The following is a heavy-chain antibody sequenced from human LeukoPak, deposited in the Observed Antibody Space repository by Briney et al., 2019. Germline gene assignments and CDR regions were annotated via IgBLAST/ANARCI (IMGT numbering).Heavy chain of an antibody. Sequence: ASVKVSCKASGYTFTGYDINWVRQATGQGLEWMGWMNPNSGNTGYAQKFQGRVTMTRNTSISTAYMELSSLRSEDTAVYYCARDTRGARAFDIWGQGTMVTVSS. J-gene: IGHJ3*02. V-gene: IGHV1-8*01. CDR1: GYTFTGYD. CDR2: MNPNSGNT. CDR3: ARDTRGARAFDI. D-gene: IGHD1-26*01.